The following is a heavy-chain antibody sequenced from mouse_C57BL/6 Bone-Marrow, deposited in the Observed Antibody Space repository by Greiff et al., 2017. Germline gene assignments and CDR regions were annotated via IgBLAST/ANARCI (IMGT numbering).Heavy chain of an antibody. CDR2: IWGGGST. CDR1: GFSLTSYG. J-gene: IGHJ1*03. Sequence: QVQLQQSGPGLVAPSQSLSITCTVSGFSLTSYGVDWVRQPPGKGLEWLGVIWGGGSTNYNSALMSRLSISKDNSKSQVFLKMNSLQTDDTAMYDCAKHGNYGSSYGGYWYFDVWGTGTTVTVSS. CDR3: AKHGNYGSSYGGYWYFDV. D-gene: IGHD1-1*01. V-gene: IGHV2-9*01.